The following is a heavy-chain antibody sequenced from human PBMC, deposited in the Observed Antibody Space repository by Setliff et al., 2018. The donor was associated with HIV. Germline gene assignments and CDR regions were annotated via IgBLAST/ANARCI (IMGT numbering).Heavy chain of an antibody. V-gene: IGHV1-69*17. CDR2: IIPMYGVT. D-gene: IGHD6-13*01. CDR1: GYSFTNYW. J-gene: IGHJ3*02. CDR3: VSQGIADAFDI. Sequence: PGESLKISCKGSGYSFTNYWISWVRQAPGQGPEWMGGIIPMYGVTNYAQKFQGRVTITRDTSASTAYMELSSLRSEDTAVYYCVSQGIADAFDIWGQGTMVTVSS.